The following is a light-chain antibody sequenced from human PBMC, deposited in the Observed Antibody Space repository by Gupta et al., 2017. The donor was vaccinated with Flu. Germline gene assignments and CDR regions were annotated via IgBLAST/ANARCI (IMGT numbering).Light chain of an antibody. CDR3: RQSLQTSWT. CDR2: LGS. CDR1: QSLRRYNGNNY. V-gene: IGKV2-28*01. J-gene: IGKJ1*01. Sequence: DIVMTQSPLSLPVTPGEPASISCRSSQSLRRYNGNNYVDWYLQKPGQSPQLLIYLGSNRASGVPDRFSGSGSGTDFTLKISRVEAEDVGIYYCRQSLQTSWTFGQGTKVEIK.